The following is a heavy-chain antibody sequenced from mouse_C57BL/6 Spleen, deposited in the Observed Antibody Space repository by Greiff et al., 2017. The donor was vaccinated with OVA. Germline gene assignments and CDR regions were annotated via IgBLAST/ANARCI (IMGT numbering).Heavy chain of an antibody. CDR2: INPDSSTI. CDR3: ARRYYRLGYFDV. D-gene: IGHD1-1*01. CDR1: GVDFSRYW. V-gene: IGHV4-1*01. Sequence: EAGGVDFSRYWMSWVRRAPGKGLEWIGEINPDSSTINYAPSLKDKFIISRDNAKNTLYLQMSKVRSEDTALYYCARRYYRLGYFDVWGTGTTVTVSS. J-gene: IGHJ1*03.